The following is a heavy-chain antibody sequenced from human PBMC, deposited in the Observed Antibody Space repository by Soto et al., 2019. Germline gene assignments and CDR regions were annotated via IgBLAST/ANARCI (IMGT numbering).Heavy chain of an antibody. CDR2: INPNSGGT. Sequence: GASVKVSCKASGYTFTGYYMHWVRQAPGQGLEWMGWINPNSGGTNYAQKFQGRVTMTRDTSISTAYMELSRLRSDDTAVYYCATIPSTLTTGLRRECWGQGTLVTVSS. V-gene: IGHV1-2*02. CDR3: ATIPSTLTTGLRREC. CDR1: GYTFTGYY. D-gene: IGHD3-16*01. J-gene: IGHJ4*02.